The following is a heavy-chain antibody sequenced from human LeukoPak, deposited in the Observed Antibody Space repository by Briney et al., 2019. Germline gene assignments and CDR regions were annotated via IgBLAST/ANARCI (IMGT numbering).Heavy chain of an antibody. CDR2: ITGSGDGT. V-gene: IGHV3-23*01. Sequence: GGSLRLSCAASGFTFNNYALSWVRPAPGKGLEWVSAITGSGDGTHYADSVKGRFTISRDNSKNTLFLQLNSLRVEDTAVYYCAKRAMYAGAFDIWGQGTVVTVSS. CDR1: GFTFNNYA. D-gene: IGHD2-8*01. J-gene: IGHJ3*02. CDR3: AKRAMYAGAFDI.